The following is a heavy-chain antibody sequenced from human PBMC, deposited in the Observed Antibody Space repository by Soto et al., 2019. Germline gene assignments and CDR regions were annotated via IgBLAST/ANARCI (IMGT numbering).Heavy chain of an antibody. Sequence: EVQLLESGGGLVQPGGSLRLSCAASGFTFSSYAMSWVRQAPGKGLEWVSAISGSDGSTYYADSVKGRFTIPSDTSKRSLDLHMNSLRAEDTAVYYCAKDRVLLRLWGQGTMVTFSS. D-gene: IGHD3-10*01. J-gene: IGHJ3*01. CDR1: GFTFSSYA. V-gene: IGHV3-23*01. CDR2: ISGSDGST. CDR3: AKDRVLLRL.